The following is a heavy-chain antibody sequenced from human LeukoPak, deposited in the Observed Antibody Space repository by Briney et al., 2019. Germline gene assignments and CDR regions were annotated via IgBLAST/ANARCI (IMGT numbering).Heavy chain of an antibody. CDR2: INPSGGGT. Sequence: IINPSGGGTSYAQNFQGRVTMTRGNATTTVYMELSSLRSEDTAVYYCARDRDSSGWYVFDYWGQGTLVTVSS. D-gene: IGHD6-19*01. V-gene: IGHV1-46*01. J-gene: IGHJ4*02. CDR3: ARDRDSSGWYVFDY.